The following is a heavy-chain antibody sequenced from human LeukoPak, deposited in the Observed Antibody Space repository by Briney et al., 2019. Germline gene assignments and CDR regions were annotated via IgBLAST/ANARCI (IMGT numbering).Heavy chain of an antibody. CDR3: ARDFRPRGWWSGGFHYYYYGMDV. CDR1: GGSISSGDYY. D-gene: IGHD3-10*01. Sequence: PSETLSLTCTVSGGSISSGDYYWSWIRQPPGKGLEWIGYIYYSGSTYYNPSLKSRVTISVDTSKNQFSLKLSSVTAADTAVYYCARDFRPRGWWSGGFHYYYYGMDVWGQGTTVTISS. CDR2: IYYSGST. V-gene: IGHV4-30-4*01. J-gene: IGHJ6*02.